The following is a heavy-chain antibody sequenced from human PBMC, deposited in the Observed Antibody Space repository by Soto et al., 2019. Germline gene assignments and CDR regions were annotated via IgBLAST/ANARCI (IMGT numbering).Heavy chain of an antibody. CDR1: GDTFTGYY. J-gene: IGHJ3*02. V-gene: IGHV1-2*04. CDR3: AREIYNYGSRALDI. Sequence: ASVAVSCTASGDTFTGYYMRCVRQATGQGLEWMGWINPNSGGTNYAQKFQGWVTMTRDTSISTAYMELSRLRSDDTAVYYCAREIYNYGSRALDIWGQGTMVTVSS. D-gene: IGHD5-18*01. CDR2: INPNSGGT.